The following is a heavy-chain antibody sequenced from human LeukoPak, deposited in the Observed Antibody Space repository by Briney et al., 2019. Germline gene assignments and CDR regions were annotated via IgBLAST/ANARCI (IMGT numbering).Heavy chain of an antibody. V-gene: IGHV4-59*08. CDR3: ARLWGQQLVVDY. Sequence: SETLSLTCTVSGGSINSYYWSWIRQPPGKGLEWIGYIYYSGSTNYNPSLKSPVTISVDTSKNQFSLKLSSVTAADTAVYYCARLWGQQLVVDYWGQGTLVTVSS. D-gene: IGHD6-13*01. J-gene: IGHJ4*02. CDR1: GGSINSYY. CDR2: IYYSGST.